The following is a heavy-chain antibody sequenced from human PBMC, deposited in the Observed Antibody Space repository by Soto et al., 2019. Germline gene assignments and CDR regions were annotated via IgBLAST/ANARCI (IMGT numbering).Heavy chain of an antibody. D-gene: IGHD6-19*01. J-gene: IGHJ4*01. CDR2: INPYHGAT. CDR1: GYVFTAYY. Sequence: ASVKVSCQASGYVFTAYYRHWVRQAPGEGLEWIGWINPYHGATNYPQKFQVRVTVTTDTSIRTVYMELTSLRSDDTAVYYCAREEIPVPGTRGGFDYWG. CDR3: AREEIPVPGTRGGFDY. V-gene: IGHV1-2*02.